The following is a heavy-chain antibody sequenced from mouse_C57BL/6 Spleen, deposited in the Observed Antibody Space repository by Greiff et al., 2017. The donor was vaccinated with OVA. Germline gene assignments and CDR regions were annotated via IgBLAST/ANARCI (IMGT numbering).Heavy chain of an antibody. D-gene: IGHD2-3*01. J-gene: IGHJ4*01. V-gene: IGHV1-55*01. CDR1: GYTFTSYW. CDR2: IYPGSGST. Sequence: QVQLQQPGAELVKPGASVKMSCKASGYTFTSYWITCVKQRPGQGLEWIGDIYPGSGSTNYNEKFKSKATLTVDTSSSTAYMQLSSLTSEDSAVYYCARSEDYDDYYAMDYWGQGTSVTVSS. CDR3: ARSEDYDDYYAMDY.